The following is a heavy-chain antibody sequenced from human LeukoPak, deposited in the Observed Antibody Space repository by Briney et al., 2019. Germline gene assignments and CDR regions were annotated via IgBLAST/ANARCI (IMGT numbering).Heavy chain of an antibody. CDR3: AKLCDWNSIDY. CDR2: ISWNSATM. V-gene: IGHV3-9*01. Sequence: LSLTCTVSGGSISSYYWSWIRQTPGKGLEWVSGISWNSATMDYADSLRGRFTISRDNAKNSLYLQMTNLRTEDTALYYCAKLCDWNSIDYWGQGTLVTVSS. CDR1: GGSISSYY. J-gene: IGHJ4*02. D-gene: IGHD1-7*01.